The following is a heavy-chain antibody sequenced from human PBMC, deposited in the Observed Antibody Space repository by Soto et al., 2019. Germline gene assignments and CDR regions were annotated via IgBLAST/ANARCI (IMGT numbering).Heavy chain of an antibody. CDR1: GGSISSYY. CDR2: IYTSGSA. D-gene: IGHD2-15*01. J-gene: IGHJ6*02. Sequence: PSETLSLTCTVSGGSISSYYWSWIRQPAGKGLEWIGRIYTSGSANYNPSLKSRVTMSVDTSKNQFSLKLSSVTAADTAVYYCARAPSARXCSGGNCYSYYYYGMDVWGQGTTVTVSS. CDR3: ARAPSARXCSGGNCYSYYYYGMDV. V-gene: IGHV4-4*07.